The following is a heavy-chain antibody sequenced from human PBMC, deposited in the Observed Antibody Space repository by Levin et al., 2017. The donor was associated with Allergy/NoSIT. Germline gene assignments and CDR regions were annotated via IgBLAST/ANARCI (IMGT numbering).Heavy chain of an antibody. CDR3: ATDSIAVAGSNFDY. Sequence: SCAASGFIFSKYGMHWVRQAPGKGLEWVAFISYDGRHKYYADSVKGRFTISRDNSKNTLYLQMNSLRAEDTAVFYCATDSIAVAGSNFDYWGQGTLVTVSS. J-gene: IGHJ4*02. CDR1: GFIFSKYG. D-gene: IGHD6-19*01. CDR2: ISYDGRHK. V-gene: IGHV3-30*03.